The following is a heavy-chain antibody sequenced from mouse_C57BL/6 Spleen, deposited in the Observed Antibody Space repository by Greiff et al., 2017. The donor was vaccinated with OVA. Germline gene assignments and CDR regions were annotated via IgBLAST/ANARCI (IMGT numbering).Heavy chain of an antibody. Sequence: EVQLQESGPGLVKPSQSLSLTCSVTGYSITSGYYWNWIRQFPGNKLEWMGYISYDGSNNYNPSLKNRISITRDTSKNQFFLKLNSVTTEDTATYYCARGIYGSSSSYWGQGTTLTVSS. J-gene: IGHJ2*01. V-gene: IGHV3-6*01. CDR3: ARGIYGSSSSY. D-gene: IGHD1-1*01. CDR2: ISYDGSN. CDR1: GYSITSGYY.